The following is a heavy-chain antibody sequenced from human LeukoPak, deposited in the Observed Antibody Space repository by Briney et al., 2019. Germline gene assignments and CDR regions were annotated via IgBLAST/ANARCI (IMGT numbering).Heavy chain of an antibody. J-gene: IGHJ4*02. CDR2: IIPILGIA. CDR3: ARGRATYYDFWSGYYPLDY. D-gene: IGHD3-3*01. Sequence: SVKVSCKASGGTFSSYTISWVRQAPGQGLEWMGRIIPILGIANYAQKFQGRVTITADKSTSTAYMELSSLRSGDTAVYYCARGRATYYDFWSGYYPLDYWGQGTLVTVSS. V-gene: IGHV1-69*02. CDR1: GGTFSSYT.